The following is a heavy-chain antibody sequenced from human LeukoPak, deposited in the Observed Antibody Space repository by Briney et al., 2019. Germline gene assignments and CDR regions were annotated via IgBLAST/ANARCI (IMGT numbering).Heavy chain of an antibody. J-gene: IGHJ4*02. D-gene: IGHD3-22*01. CDR2: ISGSGRST. Sequence: GGSLRLSCAASGFTFSGCAMSWVRQAPGKGLEWVSAISGSGRSTYYAGSVKGRFTISRDNSKNTLYLQMNSLRADDTAVYYCARGDDSGYYDYFDYWGQGALVTVSS. V-gene: IGHV3-23*01. CDR3: ARGDDSGYYDYFDY. CDR1: GFTFSGCA.